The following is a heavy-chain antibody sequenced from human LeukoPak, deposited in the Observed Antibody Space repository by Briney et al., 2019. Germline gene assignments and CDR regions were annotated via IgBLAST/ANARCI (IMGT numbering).Heavy chain of an antibody. Sequence: GASVKVSCKASGYTLIRYGISWVRQAPGQGPEWMGWISTFNGVTNYAQKFQGRVTMTRNTSISTAYMELSSLRSEDTAVYYCARFSGGTYDAFDIWGQGTMVTVSS. CDR3: ARFSGGTYDAFDI. V-gene: IGHV1-18*01. J-gene: IGHJ3*02. D-gene: IGHD2-15*01. CDR2: ISTFNGVT. CDR1: GYTLIRYG.